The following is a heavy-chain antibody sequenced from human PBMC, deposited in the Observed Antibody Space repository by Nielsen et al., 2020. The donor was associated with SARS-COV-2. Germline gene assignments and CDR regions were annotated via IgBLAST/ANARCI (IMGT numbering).Heavy chain of an antibody. J-gene: IGHJ4*02. D-gene: IGHD5-12*01. CDR2: IYPGDSDT. CDR1: GYTFINYW. CDR3: ARNPTMLATSNFDY. V-gene: IGHV5-51*01. Sequence: GESLKISCKGSGYTFINYWIGWVRQMPGKGLEWMGIIYPGDSDTRYSPSFQGQVIISADKSINTAYLHWHNLKASDTAIYYCARNPTMLATSNFDYWGQGTLITVSS.